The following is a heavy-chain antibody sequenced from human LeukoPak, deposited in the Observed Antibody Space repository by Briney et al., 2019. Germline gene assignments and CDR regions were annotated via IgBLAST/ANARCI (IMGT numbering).Heavy chain of an antibody. CDR2: TYDSGSS. CDR1: GGSMRNYY. J-gene: IGHJ4*02. V-gene: IGHV4-59*01. CDR3: ARGWASSWYYDF. Sequence: SETLSLTCAVSGGSMRNYYWSWIRQPPGKGLEWIGYTYDSGSSSYNPSLRSRVSISIDTSKNQFSLNLSSVTAADTAVYYCARGWASSWYYDFWGQGTLVTVSS. D-gene: IGHD2-2*01.